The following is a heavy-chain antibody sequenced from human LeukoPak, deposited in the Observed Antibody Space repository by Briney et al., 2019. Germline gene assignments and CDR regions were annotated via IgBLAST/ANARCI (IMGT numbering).Heavy chain of an antibody. CDR2: TYYRSKWYN. D-gene: IGHD6-13*01. J-gene: IGHJ4*02. CDR3: ARDYRPQIPDMIAAAGNRGGYFDY. Sequence: SQTLSLTCAISGDSVSSNSAAWNWIRQSPSRGLEWLGRTYYRSKWYNDYAVSVKSRITINPDTSKNQFSLQLNSVTPEDTAVYYCARDYRPQIPDMIAAAGNRGGYFDYWGQGALVTVSS. V-gene: IGHV6-1*01. CDR1: GDSVSSNSAA.